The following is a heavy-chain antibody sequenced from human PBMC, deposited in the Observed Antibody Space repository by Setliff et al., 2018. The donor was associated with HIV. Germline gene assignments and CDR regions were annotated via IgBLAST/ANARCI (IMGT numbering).Heavy chain of an antibody. CDR3: TTESRYYYGSGSCARAFDV. J-gene: IGHJ3*01. CDR2: IETETDGETT. D-gene: IGHD3-10*01. V-gene: IGHV3-15*04. CDR1: GFTFNNAW. Sequence: GESLKISCVASGFTFNNAWMSWVRQAPGEGLEWVGRIETETDGETTDYAAPVKGRFTISRDDSKNTLSLQMNSLNTEDTAMYYCTTESRYYYGSGSCARAFDVWGRGTMVTVSS.